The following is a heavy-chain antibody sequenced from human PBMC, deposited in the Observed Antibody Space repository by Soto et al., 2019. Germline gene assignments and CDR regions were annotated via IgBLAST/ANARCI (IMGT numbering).Heavy chain of an antibody. D-gene: IGHD3-10*01. CDR3: AKDPSEWYGELLGAFDF. CDR2: ISGSGGST. Sequence: EVQLLESGGGLVQPGGSLRLSCAASGFTFSSYAMSWVRQAPGKGLEWVSAISGSGGSTYYADSVKGRFTISRDNSKNTLYLQMNSLRAEYTAVYYGAKDPSEWYGELLGAFDFWGQGTMVTVSS. CDR1: GFTFSSYA. V-gene: IGHV3-23*01. J-gene: IGHJ3*01.